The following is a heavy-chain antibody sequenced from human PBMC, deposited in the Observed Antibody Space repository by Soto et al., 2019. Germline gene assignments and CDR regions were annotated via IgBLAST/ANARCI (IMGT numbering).Heavy chain of an antibody. V-gene: IGHV3-30-3*01. CDR2: ISYDGSNK. D-gene: IGHD2-15*01. CDR3: ARAGCDGGRCYTLVGLRYGMDV. CDR1: RFTFSSYA. Sequence: QVQLVESGGGVVQPGRSLRLSCAASRFTFSSYAMYWVRQAPGKGLEWVAVISYDGSNKYYADSVNGRFTISRDNSKNTLYMQMNSLRAEDTAVFYCARAGCDGGRCYTLVGLRYGMDVWGQGTTVTVS. J-gene: IGHJ6*02.